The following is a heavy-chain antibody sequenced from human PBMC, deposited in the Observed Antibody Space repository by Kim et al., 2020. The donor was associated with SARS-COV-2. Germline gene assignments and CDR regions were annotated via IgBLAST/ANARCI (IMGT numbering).Heavy chain of an antibody. CDR1: GYTFTNYA. CDR3: ASTMIIFGGLGSFNI. CDR2: INTGNGNT. V-gene: IGHV1-3*04. Sequence: ASVKVSFKASGYTFTNYAIHWVRQAPGQRLEWMGWINTGNGNTKYSEKFQGRVTFTSDTSASTAYMELSRLRSEDTAVYYCASTMIIFGGLGSFNIWGQGTMVTVSS. D-gene: IGHD3-16*01. J-gene: IGHJ3*02.